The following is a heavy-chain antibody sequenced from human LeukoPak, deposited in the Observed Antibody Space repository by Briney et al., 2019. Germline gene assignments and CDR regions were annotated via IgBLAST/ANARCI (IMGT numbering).Heavy chain of an antibody. CDR2: ISSSGGST. Sequence: GGSLRLSCAASGFTFSSYGMSWVRQAPGKGLEWVSAISSSGGSTYYADSVKGRFTISRDNSKNTLYLQMNSLRVEDTAVYYCAKDSGSYYDSSGYYMVGFDYWGQGTLVTVSS. CDR1: GFTFSSYG. J-gene: IGHJ4*02. D-gene: IGHD3-22*01. V-gene: IGHV3-23*01. CDR3: AKDSGSYYDSSGYYMVGFDY.